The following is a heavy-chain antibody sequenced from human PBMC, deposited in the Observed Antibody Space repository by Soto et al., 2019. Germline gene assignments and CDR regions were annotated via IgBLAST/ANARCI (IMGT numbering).Heavy chain of an antibody. CDR2: IYYSGST. CDR1: GGSISSGGYY. V-gene: IGHV4-31*03. D-gene: IGHD3-3*01. J-gene: IGHJ4*02. Sequence: PSETLSLTCTVSGGSISSGGYYWSWIRQHPGKGLEWIGYIYYSGSTYYNPSLKSRVTISVDTSKNQFSLKLSSVTAADTAVYYCARGWSSKRITIFGVVSSHFDYWGQGTLVTVSS. CDR3: ARGWSSKRITIFGVVSSHFDY.